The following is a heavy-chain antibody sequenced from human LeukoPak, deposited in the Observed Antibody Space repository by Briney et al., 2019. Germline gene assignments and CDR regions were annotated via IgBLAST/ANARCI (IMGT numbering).Heavy chain of an antibody. V-gene: IGHV3-53*01. Sequence: GGSLRLSCAASGFTVSSNYMSWVRQAPRKGLEWVSVIYSGGSTYYADSVKGRFTISRDNSKNTLYLQMNSLRAEDTAVYYCARDLGGWADREWYFDLWGRGTPVTVSS. J-gene: IGHJ2*01. CDR2: IYSGGST. CDR1: GFTVSSNY. D-gene: IGHD3-10*01. CDR3: ARDLGGWADREWYFDL.